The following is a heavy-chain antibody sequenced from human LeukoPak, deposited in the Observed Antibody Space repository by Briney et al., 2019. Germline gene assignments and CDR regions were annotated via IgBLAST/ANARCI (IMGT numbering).Heavy chain of an antibody. V-gene: IGHV3-33*01. CDR3: ARDYKWGWLYNYGMDV. D-gene: IGHD2-15*01. CDR1: GFTFSSYG. CDR2: IWYDGSNK. Sequence: GGSLRLSCAASGFTFSSYGMHWVRQAPGKGLEWVAVIWYDGSNKYYADSVKGRFTISRDNSKNTLYLQMNSLRAEDTAVYYCARDYKWGWLYNYGMDVWGQGTTVTVS. J-gene: IGHJ6*02.